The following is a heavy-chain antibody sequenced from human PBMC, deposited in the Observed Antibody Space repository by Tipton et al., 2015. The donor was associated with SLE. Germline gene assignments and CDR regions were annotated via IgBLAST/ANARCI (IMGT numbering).Heavy chain of an antibody. D-gene: IGHD3-10*01. V-gene: IGHV4-59*08. CDR2: IYYSGST. J-gene: IGHJ4*02. Sequence: TLSLTCTVSGGSISSYYWSWIRQPPGKGLEWFGYIYYSGSTNYNPSLKSRVTISVDTSKNQFSLKLSSVTAADTAVYYCARHNRLWFTDWGQGTLVTVSS. CDR1: GGSISSYY. CDR3: ARHNRLWFTD.